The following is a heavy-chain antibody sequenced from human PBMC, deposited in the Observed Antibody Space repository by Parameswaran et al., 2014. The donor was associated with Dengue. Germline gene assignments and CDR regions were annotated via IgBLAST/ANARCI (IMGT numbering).Heavy chain of an antibody. D-gene: IGHD1-26*01. V-gene: IGHV3-48*03. CDR2: ISSSGSTI. J-gene: IGHJ3*02. Sequence: VRQAPGKGLEWVSYISSSGSTIYYADSVKGRFTISRDNAKNSLYLQMNSLRAEDTAVYYCARDMEWELSDAFDIWGQGTMVTVSS. CDR3: ARDMEWELSDAFDI.